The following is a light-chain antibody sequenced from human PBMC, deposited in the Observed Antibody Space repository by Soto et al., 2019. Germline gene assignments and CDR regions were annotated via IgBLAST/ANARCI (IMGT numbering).Light chain of an antibody. CDR3: SSYRASSTTNYV. Sequence: QSALTQPASLSGSPGQSITISCTGTSSDVGGYNYVSWYQQHPGKAPKLMIYDVSNRPSGVSNRFSGSKSGNTASLTISGLRAEDEADYYCSSYRASSTTNYVFGTGTKLTVL. CDR1: SSDVGGYNY. CDR2: DVS. V-gene: IGLV2-14*03. J-gene: IGLJ1*01.